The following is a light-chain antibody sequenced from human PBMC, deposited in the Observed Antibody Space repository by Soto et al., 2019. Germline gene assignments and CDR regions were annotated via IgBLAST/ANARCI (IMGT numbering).Light chain of an antibody. CDR3: QQYNNWPRT. J-gene: IGKJ1*01. Sequence: MTQSPSSLSASVGDTVTLSCRASQSVSSYLAWYQQKPGQAPRLLIYGASSRATGIPDRFSGSGSGTEFTLTISSLQSEDFAVYYCQQYNNWPRTFGQGTKVDIK. CDR1: QSVSSY. CDR2: GAS. V-gene: IGKV3D-15*01.